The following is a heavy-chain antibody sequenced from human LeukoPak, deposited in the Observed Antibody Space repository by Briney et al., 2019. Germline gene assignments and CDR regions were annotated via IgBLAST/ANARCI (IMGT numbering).Heavy chain of an antibody. D-gene: IGHD2-21*02. CDR1: GGSISSGGYS. V-gene: IGHV4-30-2*01. J-gene: IGHJ4*02. CDR3: ASHDNAYCGGDCPFDY. Sequence: PSQTLSLTCAVSGGSISSGGYSWSWNRQPPGKGLEWIGYIYHSGSTYYNPSLKSRVTISVDRSKNQFSLKLSSVTAADTAVYYCASHDNAYCGGDCPFDYWGQGTLVTVSS. CDR2: IYHSGST.